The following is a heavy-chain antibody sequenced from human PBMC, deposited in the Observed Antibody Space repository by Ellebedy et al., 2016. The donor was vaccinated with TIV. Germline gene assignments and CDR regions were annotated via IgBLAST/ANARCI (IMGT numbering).Heavy chain of an antibody. D-gene: IGHD3-22*01. V-gene: IGHV1-2*02. CDR1: GYTFTGYY. J-gene: IGHJ5*02. Sequence: AASVKVSCKASGYTFTGYYIHWVRQAPGQGLEWMGWINPNSGGRNYAQKFQGRVTMTRDTSISTAYMELSRLRSEDTAVYYCAGGSSRYYDSRDNWFDPWGQGTLVTVSS. CDR3: AGGSSRYYDSRDNWFDP. CDR2: INPNSGGR.